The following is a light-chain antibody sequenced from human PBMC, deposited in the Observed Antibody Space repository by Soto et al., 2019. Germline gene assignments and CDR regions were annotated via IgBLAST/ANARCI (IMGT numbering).Light chain of an antibody. CDR1: SSDIGGYIY. CDR3: RTYTSSRTR. J-gene: IGLJ2*01. CDR2: DVS. Sequence: QSALTQPASVSGSPGQSITISCTGTSSDIGGYIYVSWYQHHPGKAPKLLIYDVSNRPSGVSNRFSGSKSGNTASLTISGLQVEDEDDYFCRTYTSSRTRFGGGTKLTVL. V-gene: IGLV2-14*03.